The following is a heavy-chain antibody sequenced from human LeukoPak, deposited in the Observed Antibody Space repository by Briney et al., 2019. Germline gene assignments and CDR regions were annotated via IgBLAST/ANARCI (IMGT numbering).Heavy chain of an antibody. CDR3: ARGPVALPNDRLSLFFDF. J-gene: IGHJ5*01. CDR2: VKHDGDT. CDR1: GASFNTYY. V-gene: IGHV4-34*01. Sequence: PSETLSLTCAVYGASFNTYYWTGLRQSPHKGLAWVGEVKHDGDTNVNPSLRSRVVMSVDASKNQFSLKMTSVTAADTAIYFCARGPVALPNDRLSLFFDFWGQGTLVTVSS. D-gene: IGHD2-8*01.